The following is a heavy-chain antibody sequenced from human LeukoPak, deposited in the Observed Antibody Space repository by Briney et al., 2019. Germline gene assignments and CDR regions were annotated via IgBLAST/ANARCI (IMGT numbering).Heavy chain of an antibody. CDR3: AKDAVWGAAAGYYYYYGMDV. CDR1: GFTFDDYA. CDR2: ISGDGGST. V-gene: IGHV3-43*02. J-gene: IGHJ6*02. Sequence: PGGSLRLSCAASGFTFDDYAMHWVRQAPGKGLERVSLISGDGGSTYYADSVKGRFTISRDNSKNSLYLQMNSLRTEDTALYYCAKDAVWGAAAGYYYYYGMDVWGQGTTVTVSS. D-gene: IGHD6-13*01.